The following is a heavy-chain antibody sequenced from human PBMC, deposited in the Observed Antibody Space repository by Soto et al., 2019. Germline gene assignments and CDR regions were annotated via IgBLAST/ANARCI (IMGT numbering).Heavy chain of an antibody. J-gene: IGHJ4*02. CDR1: GFTFSSYW. V-gene: IGHV3-74*01. D-gene: IGHD5-12*01. Sequence: EVQLVESGGGLVQPGGSLRLSCAASGFTFSSYWMHWVRQAPGKGLVWVSRINSDGSSTSYADSVKGRFTISRDNAKKXLYLQMNSQRAEDTAVYYCARVWSHGYIILYYFDCWGQGTLVTVSS. CDR2: INSDGSST. CDR3: ARVWSHGYIILYYFDC.